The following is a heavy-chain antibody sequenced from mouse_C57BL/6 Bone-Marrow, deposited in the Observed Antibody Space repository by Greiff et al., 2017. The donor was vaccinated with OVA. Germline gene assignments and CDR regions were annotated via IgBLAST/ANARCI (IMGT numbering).Heavy chain of an antibody. CDR1: GYAFTNYL. CDR3: AREGGYYAMDY. V-gene: IGHV1-54*01. CDR2: INPGSGGT. Sequence: VQLQQSGAELVRPGTSVKVSCTASGYAFTNYLIEWVKQRPGQGLEWIGGINPGSGGTNYNEKFKGKATLPAATSSSTAYMQLSSLTSEYSAVYFCAREGGYYAMDYCGQGTSVTVSS. J-gene: IGHJ4*01.